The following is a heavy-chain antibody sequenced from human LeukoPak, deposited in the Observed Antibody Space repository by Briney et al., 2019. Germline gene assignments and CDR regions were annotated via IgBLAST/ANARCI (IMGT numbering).Heavy chain of an antibody. V-gene: IGHV4-4*02. J-gene: IGHJ5*02. CDR3: ARAPHITMVRGVISWFDP. Sequence: PSGALSLTCAVSGGSISSSNWWSWVRQPPGKGLEWIGEIYHSGSTNYNPSLKSRVTISVDTSKNQFSLKLSSVTAADTAVYYCARAPHITMVRGVISWFDPWGQGTLVTVSS. CDR2: IYHSGST. D-gene: IGHD3-10*01. CDR1: GGSISSSNW.